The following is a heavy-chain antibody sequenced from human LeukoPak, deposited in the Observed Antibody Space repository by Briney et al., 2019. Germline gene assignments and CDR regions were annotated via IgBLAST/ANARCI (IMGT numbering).Heavy chain of an antibody. CDR3: AELGITMIGGV. Sequence: PGGSLLLSCAASGFTFSSYSMNWVRQAPGKGLEWVSSISSSSSYIYYADSVKGRFTISRDNAKNSLYLQMNSLRAEDTAVYYCAELGITMIGGVWGKGTTVTISS. V-gene: IGHV3-21*01. J-gene: IGHJ6*04. D-gene: IGHD3-10*02. CDR2: ISSSSSYI. CDR1: GFTFSSYS.